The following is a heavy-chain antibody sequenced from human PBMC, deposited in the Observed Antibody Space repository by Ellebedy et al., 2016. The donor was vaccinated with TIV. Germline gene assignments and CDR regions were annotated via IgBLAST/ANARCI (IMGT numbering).Heavy chain of an antibody. CDR3: ARTPRIAARYPYEY. V-gene: IGHV1-46*01. CDR1: GYTFTSYY. Sequence: ASVKVSXXASGYTFTSYYLHWVRQAPGQRLEWMGIINPSDGDTRYAQKFQGRVTMTRDTSTSRVYMELSSLRSDDAAVYYCARTPRIAARYPYEYWGQGTLATVSS. CDR2: INPSDGDT. D-gene: IGHD6-6*01. J-gene: IGHJ4*02.